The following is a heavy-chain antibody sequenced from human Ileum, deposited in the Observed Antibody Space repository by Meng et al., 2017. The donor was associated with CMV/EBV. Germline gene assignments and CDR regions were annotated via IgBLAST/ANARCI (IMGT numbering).Heavy chain of an antibody. D-gene: IGHD5-24*01. V-gene: IGHV1-2*02. Sequence: SVHVSCQASGYTFTGYYMHWLRQAPGQGLEWMGWINPNSGGTNYAQKFQGRVTMTRNTSISTAYMELSRLRAVDTAVYYCARSLGDGYPEDYWGQGTLVTVSS. CDR2: INPNSGGT. CDR3: ARSLGDGYPEDY. CDR1: GYTFTGYY. J-gene: IGHJ4*02.